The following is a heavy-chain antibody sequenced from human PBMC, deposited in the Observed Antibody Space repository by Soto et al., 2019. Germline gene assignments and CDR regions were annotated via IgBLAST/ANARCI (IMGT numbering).Heavy chain of an antibody. J-gene: IGHJ4*02. D-gene: IGHD3-16*01. CDR3: ARLITEPYPLFDY. CDR2: IYYSGST. Sequence: QVQLQESGPGLVKPSETLSLTCTVSGGSISSYYWSWIRQPPGKGLEWIGYIYYSGSTNYNPSLKSRVTISVDTSKNQFSLKLSSVTAADTAVYYCARLITEPYPLFDYWGQGTLVTVSS. V-gene: IGHV4-59*08. CDR1: GGSISSYY.